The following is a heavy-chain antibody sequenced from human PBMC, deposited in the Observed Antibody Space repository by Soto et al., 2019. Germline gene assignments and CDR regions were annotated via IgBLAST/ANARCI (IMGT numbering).Heavy chain of an antibody. Sequence: LXLSCASSGFTFSSYIMNWVRQAPGKGLEWVSSISSSSSYIYYADSVKGRFTISRDNAKNSLNLQMNSLRAEDTAVYYCARVDDFWSGYYQILDSWGQGTLVTVSS. CDR3: ARVDDFWSGYYQILDS. J-gene: IGHJ4*02. CDR2: ISSSSSYI. D-gene: IGHD3-3*01. CDR1: GFTFSSYI. V-gene: IGHV3-21*01.